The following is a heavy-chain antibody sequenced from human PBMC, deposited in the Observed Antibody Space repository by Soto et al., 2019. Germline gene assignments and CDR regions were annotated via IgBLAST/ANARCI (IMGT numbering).Heavy chain of an antibody. J-gene: IGHJ4*02. V-gene: IGHV3-15*01. Sequence: GSLRLSCAASGFTVNNAWMSWIRQTPGKGLEWVGRVKSKTEGETTDYAAPVKGRFTISRDDSKDTLYLQMNSLKTEDTAVYYCTTDQYGGFDRWGQGTLVTAPQ. CDR1: GFTVNNAW. CDR3: TTDQYGGFDR. CDR2: VKSKTEGETT. D-gene: IGHD3-10*01.